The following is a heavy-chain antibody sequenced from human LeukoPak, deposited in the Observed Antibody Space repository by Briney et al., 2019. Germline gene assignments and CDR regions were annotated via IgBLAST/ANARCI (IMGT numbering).Heavy chain of an antibody. CDR1: GGTFSSYA. D-gene: IGHD3-22*01. Sequence: SVKVSCKASGGTFSSYAISWVRQAPGQGLEWMGGIIPIFGTANYAQKFQGRVTITTDESTSTAYMELSSLRSEDTAVYYCARGVGSGYYFYFDYWGQGTQVTVSS. CDR2: IIPIFGTA. J-gene: IGHJ4*02. CDR3: ARGVGSGYYFYFDY. V-gene: IGHV1-69*05.